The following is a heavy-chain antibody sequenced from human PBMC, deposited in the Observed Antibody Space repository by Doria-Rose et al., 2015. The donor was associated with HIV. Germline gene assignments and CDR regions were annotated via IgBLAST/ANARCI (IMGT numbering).Heavy chain of an antibody. J-gene: IGHJ4*02. V-gene: IGHV2-26*01. CDR2: IFSDDES. D-gene: IGHD6-13*01. CDR1: GVSLSSPGMG. Sequence: QVQLVQSGPVLVKPTETLTLTCTVSGVSLSSPGMGVSWIRQPPGKALEWLAYIFSDDESTKQTSLKSRHTIARGTSKSQVVLTMTDMDPVDTATYYCARIKSSRWYHKYYFDFWGQGTLVIVSA. CDR3: ARIKSSRWYHKYYFDF.